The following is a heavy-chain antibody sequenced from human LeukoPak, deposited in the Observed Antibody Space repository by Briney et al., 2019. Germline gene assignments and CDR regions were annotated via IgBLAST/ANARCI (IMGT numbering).Heavy chain of an antibody. CDR3: AKCGTTCYANAFYI. J-gene: IGHJ3*02. Sequence: GGSLRLSCAASGFTFSSYTMTWVRQAPGKGLEWVSAISRSGGDTEYADSVKGRFTISRDNSKNTLYMQMNSLRAEDAAVYYCAKCGTTCYANAFYIWGQGTMVTVSS. D-gene: IGHD2-2*01. V-gene: IGHV3-23*01. CDR2: ISRSGGDT. CDR1: GFTFSSYT.